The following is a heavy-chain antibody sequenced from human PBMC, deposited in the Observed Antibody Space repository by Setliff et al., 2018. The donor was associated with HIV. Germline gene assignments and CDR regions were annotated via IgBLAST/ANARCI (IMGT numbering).Heavy chain of an antibody. CDR2: ILPSDSDT. CDR3: ARHRVDTSMLVVKSPGAFDL. V-gene: IGHV5-51*01. Sequence: PGESLKISCRGFGYSFGDYWIGWVRQKPGQGLEWMGIILPSDSDTRVNPSFQGQVTIPADRSTYGAFLQWRSLKASDTGMYFCARHRVDTSMLVVKSPGAFDLWGQGTLVTGSS. J-gene: IGHJ3*01. CDR1: GYSFGDYW. D-gene: IGHD3-22*01.